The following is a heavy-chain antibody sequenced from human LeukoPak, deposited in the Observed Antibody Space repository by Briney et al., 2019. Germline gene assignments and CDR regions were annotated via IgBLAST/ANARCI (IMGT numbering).Heavy chain of an antibody. J-gene: IGHJ5*02. V-gene: IGHV1-46*01. CDR1: GCTFTSYY. CDR2: INPSGGST. CDR3: ARDNSVGDTAWWFDP. Sequence: ASVKVSCKASGCTFTSYYMHWVRQAPGQGLEWMGIINPSGGSTSYAQKFQGRVTMTRDTSTSTVYMELSSLRSEDTAVYYCARDNSVGDTAWWFDPWGQGTLVTVSS. D-gene: IGHD1-26*01.